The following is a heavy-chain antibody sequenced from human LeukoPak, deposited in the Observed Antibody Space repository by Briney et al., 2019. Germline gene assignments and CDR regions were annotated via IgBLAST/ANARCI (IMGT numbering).Heavy chain of an antibody. D-gene: IGHD3-10*01. J-gene: IGHJ6*02. CDR3: ARDNLWSGELSSYGMDV. Sequence: PGGSLRLSCAASGFTFSSYSMNWVRQAPGKGLEWVSYISSSSSTIYYADSVKGRFTISRDNAKNSLYLQMNSLRAEDTAVYYCARDNLWSGELSSYGMDVWGQGTTVTVSS. V-gene: IGHV3-48*01. CDR2: ISSSSSTI. CDR1: GFTFSSYS.